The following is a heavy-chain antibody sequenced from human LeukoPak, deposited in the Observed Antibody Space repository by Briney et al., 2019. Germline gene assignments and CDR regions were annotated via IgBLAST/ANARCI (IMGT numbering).Heavy chain of an antibody. D-gene: IGHD3-22*01. CDR3: ARGPDYDSSGLDY. J-gene: IGHJ4*02. Sequence: GGSLRLSCAASGFTFSSYAMSWVRQTPGKGLEWVSSISGSTGSTYYADSVKGRFTISRDNSKNTVYVQMNSLRAEDTAVYYCARGPDYDSSGLDYWGQGTLVTVSS. V-gene: IGHV3-23*01. CDR1: GFTFSSYA. CDR2: ISGSTGST.